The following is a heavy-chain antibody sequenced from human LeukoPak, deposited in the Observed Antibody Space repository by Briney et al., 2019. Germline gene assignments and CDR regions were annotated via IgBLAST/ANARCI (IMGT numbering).Heavy chain of an antibody. CDR3: SRDFNGRNDF. D-gene: IGHD1-14*01. CDR1: GFTFSICA. J-gene: IGHJ4*02. V-gene: IGHV3-30-3*01. CDR2: LSYDGINK. Sequence: GGSLRLSCAASGFTFSICAMHWVRQAPGKGLEWVATLSYDGINKYYAESVKGRFTISRDNAKNTLSLEMNSLGDEDTAVYYCSRDFNGRNDFWGQGTLVTVSS.